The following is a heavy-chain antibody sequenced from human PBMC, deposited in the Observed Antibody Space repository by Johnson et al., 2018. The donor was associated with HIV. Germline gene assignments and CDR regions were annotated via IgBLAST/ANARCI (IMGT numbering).Heavy chain of an antibody. CDR1: GFTLEDYA. D-gene: IGHD2-21*02. CDR3: AKDWDVVVTADDAFDI. J-gene: IGHJ3*02. CDR2: IRYDGSNK. V-gene: IGHV3-30*02. Sequence: QVQLVESGGGVVRPGGSLRLSCEASGFTLEDYAMSWVRQAPGKGLEWVAFIRYDGSNKYYADSVKGRFTISRDNSKNTLYLQMNSLRAEDTAVYYCAKDWDVVVTADDAFDIWGQGTMVTVSS.